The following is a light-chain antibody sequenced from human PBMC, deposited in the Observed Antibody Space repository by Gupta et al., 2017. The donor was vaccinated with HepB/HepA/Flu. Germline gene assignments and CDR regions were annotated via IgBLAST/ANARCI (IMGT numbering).Light chain of an antibody. CDR1: QSVGSY. V-gene: IGKV3-11*01. CDR3: QHRSNWPPT. Sequence: EIVLTQSPATLSLSPGERATLSCRASQSVGSYLAWYQHKPGQVPRLLMYDASLRAIGIPARFSGSGSGTDFTLTISSLEPVDFAVYYCQHRSNWPPTFGQGTKVEFK. CDR2: DAS. J-gene: IGKJ1*01.